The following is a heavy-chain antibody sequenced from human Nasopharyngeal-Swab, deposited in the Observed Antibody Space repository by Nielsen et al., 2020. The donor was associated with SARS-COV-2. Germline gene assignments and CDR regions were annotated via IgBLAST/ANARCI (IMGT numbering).Heavy chain of an antibody. CDR2: ISSSSSYI. CDR3: ARDRITIFGVEKPFDY. V-gene: IGHV3-21*01. J-gene: IGHJ4*02. D-gene: IGHD3-3*01. CDR1: GFTFSSYS. Sequence: GESLKISCAASGFTFSSYSMNWVRQAPGKGLEWVSSISSSSSYIYYADSVKGRFTISRDNAKNSLYPQMNSLRAEDTAVYYCARDRITIFGVEKPFDYWGQGTLVTVSS.